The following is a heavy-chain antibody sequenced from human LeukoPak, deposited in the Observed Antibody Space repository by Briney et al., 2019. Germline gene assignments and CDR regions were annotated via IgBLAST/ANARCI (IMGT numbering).Heavy chain of an antibody. CDR1: GYSFTSYW. Sequence: GESLKISCKGSGYSFTSYWIGWVRQMPGKGLEWMGIIYPDDSDTRYSPSFQGQVTISADKSISTAYLQWSSLKASDTAMYYCARHWVTGAYNDYYYMDVWGKGTTVTVSS. CDR2: IYPDDSDT. D-gene: IGHD1-20*01. J-gene: IGHJ6*03. V-gene: IGHV5-51*01. CDR3: ARHWVTGAYNDYYYMDV.